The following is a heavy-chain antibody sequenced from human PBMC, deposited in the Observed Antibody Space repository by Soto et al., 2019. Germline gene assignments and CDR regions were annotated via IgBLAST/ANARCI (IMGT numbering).Heavy chain of an antibody. V-gene: IGHV3-30*18. Sequence: VGSLRLSCEASGFAFSSYAMHWVRQAPGKGLEWVGVISYDGNYIYYADSVKGRFTISRDNSKNTLYVQVNSLRPEDTAVYYCAKGILSATIGPYAMDVWGQGTTVTV. J-gene: IGHJ6*02. D-gene: IGHD3-16*01. CDR2: ISYDGNYI. CDR3: AKGILSATIGPYAMDV. CDR1: GFAFSSYA.